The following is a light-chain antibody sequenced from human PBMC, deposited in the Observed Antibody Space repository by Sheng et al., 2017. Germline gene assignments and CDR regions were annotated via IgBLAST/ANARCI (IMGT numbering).Light chain of an antibody. J-gene: IGKJ1*01. CDR1: ESVSAS. Sequence: DIQLTQSPSTLSATVGDRVTITCRANESVSASLAWYQQKAGMAPKPLIYKASSLQSGVPSRFAGSAFVTEFTLNINNLQPDDFATYYCQQSNTYPWTFGQGTKVESK. V-gene: IGKV1-5*03. CDR3: QQSNTYPWT. CDR2: KAS.